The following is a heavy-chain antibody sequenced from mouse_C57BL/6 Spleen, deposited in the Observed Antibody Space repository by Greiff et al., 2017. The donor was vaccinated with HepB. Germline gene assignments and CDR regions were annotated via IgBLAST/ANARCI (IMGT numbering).Heavy chain of an antibody. Sequence: VQLKESGGGLVQPKGSLKLSCAASGFSFNTYAMNWVRQAPGKGLEWVARIRSKSNNYATYYADSVKDRFTISRDDSESMLYLQMNNLKTEDTAMYYCVRNYGSSWNWFAYWGQGTLVTVSA. D-gene: IGHD1-1*01. CDR1: GFSFNTYA. CDR2: IRSKSNNYAT. CDR3: VRNYGSSWNWFAY. J-gene: IGHJ3*01. V-gene: IGHV10-1*01.